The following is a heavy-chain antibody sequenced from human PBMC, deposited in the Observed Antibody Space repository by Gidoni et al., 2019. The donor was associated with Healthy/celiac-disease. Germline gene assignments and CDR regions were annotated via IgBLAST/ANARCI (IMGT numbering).Heavy chain of an antibody. Sequence: QLQLQESAPGLVKPSETLSLPCTVSGGSISSSSYYWGWIRQPPGKGLEWIGRIYYSGSTYYNPSLKSRVTISVDTSKNQFSLKLSSVTAADTAVYYCARHRVNRIAVADDDFDYWGQGTLVTVSS. D-gene: IGHD6-19*01. CDR3: ARHRVNRIAVADDDFDY. CDR1: GGSISSSSYY. J-gene: IGHJ4*02. V-gene: IGHV4-39*01. CDR2: IYYSGST.